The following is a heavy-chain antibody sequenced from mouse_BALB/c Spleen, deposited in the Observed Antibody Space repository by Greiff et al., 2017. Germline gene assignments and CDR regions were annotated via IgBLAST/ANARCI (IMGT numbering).Heavy chain of an antibody. J-gene: IGHJ4*01. CDR3: ARVLRAMDY. Sequence: VQLQQSGAELVKPGASVKLSCKASGYTFTSYWMHWVKQRPGQGLEWIGEINPSNGRTNYNEKFKSKATLTVDKSSSTAYMQPSSLTSEDSAVYYCARVLRAMDYWGQGTSVTVSS. CDR2: INPSNGRT. D-gene: IGHD1-1*01. V-gene: IGHV1S81*02. CDR1: GYTFTSYW.